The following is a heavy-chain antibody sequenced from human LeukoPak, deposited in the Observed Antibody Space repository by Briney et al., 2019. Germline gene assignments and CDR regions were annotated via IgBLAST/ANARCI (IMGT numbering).Heavy chain of an antibody. Sequence: GGSLRLSCAASGFTISNNYMNWVRQAPGKGLEWVSVIYSGGSTYYADSVQGRFTISRDNSKNTLYLQMNSLRAEDTAVYYCARGQRAAAGFDSWGQGTLVTVSS. J-gene: IGHJ4*02. V-gene: IGHV3-53*01. CDR3: ARGQRAAAGFDS. CDR1: GFTISNNY. D-gene: IGHD6-13*01. CDR2: IYSGGST.